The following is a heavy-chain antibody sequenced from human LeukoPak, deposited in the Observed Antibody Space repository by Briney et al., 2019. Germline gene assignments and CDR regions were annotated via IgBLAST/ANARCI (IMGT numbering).Heavy chain of an antibody. CDR1: GYSFTSYW. D-gene: IGHD3-10*01. V-gene: IGHV5-51*01. CDR2: IYPGDSET. J-gene: IGHJ4*02. CDR3: SREAYGSGSPLDY. Sequence: KLGASLKISCKGSGYSFTSYWIGWVRQMPGKGLEWMGIIYPGDSETRYSPSFQGQVTISADKSISTAYLQWSSLKASDTAMYYCSREAYGSGSPLDYWGQGTLVTVSS.